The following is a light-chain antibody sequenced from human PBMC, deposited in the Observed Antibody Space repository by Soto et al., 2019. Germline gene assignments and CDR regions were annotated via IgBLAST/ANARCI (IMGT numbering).Light chain of an antibody. CDR1: QSISSW. Sequence: DIQMTQSPSILSASVGDRVTITCRASQSISSWLALYQQKPGKAPNLLIHRASHLESGVPARFSGSGSGTEFTLTISSLQPGDFATYYCQHYNTYPWTFGQGTKVDI. J-gene: IGKJ1*01. CDR2: RAS. CDR3: QHYNTYPWT. V-gene: IGKV1-5*03.